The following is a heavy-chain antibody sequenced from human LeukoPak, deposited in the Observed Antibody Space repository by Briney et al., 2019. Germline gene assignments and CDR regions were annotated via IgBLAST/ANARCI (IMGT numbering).Heavy chain of an antibody. V-gene: IGHV2-5*01. J-gene: IGHJ5*02. CDR2: IYWSDDK. CDR1: GFSLSTSEVG. D-gene: IGHD4/OR15-4a*01. CDR3: AHRPDYGGESPFDP. Sequence: SGPTLANPTQTVTLTCTFSGFSLSTSEVGVGWIRQPPGKALEWLALIYWSDDKRYSPSLKSRLTITKDTSKNQVVLTMTNMDPVDTATYYCAHRPDYGGESPFDPWGQGTLVTVSS.